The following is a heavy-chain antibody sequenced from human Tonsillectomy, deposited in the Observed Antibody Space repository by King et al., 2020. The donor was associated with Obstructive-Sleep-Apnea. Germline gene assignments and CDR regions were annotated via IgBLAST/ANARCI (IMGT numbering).Heavy chain of an antibody. CDR2: ISGSGCST. D-gene: IGHD3-10*01. CDR1: GFTFSSYA. V-gene: IGHV3-23*04. CDR3: AKGEYYYGSGSYSDY. J-gene: IGHJ4*02. Sequence: EVQLVESGGGLVQPGGSLRLSCAASGFTFSSYAMSWGRQAPGKGVEWVSAISGSGCSTYYADSVNGRVTISRDNSKNTLYLQMNSLRAEDTAVYYCAKGEYYYGSGSYSDYWGQGTLVTVSS.